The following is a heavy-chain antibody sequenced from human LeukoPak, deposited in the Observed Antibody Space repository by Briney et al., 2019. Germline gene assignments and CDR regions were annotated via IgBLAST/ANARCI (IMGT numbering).Heavy chain of an antibody. CDR2: ISSSSSTI. Sequence: GGSLRLSCAASGFTFSSYSMTWVRQAPGKGLEWVSYISSSSSTIYYADSVKGRFTISRDNSKNTLYLQMNSLRAEDTAVYYCAKLKAGYCSSTSCSALDYWGQGTLVTVSS. CDR3: AKLKAGYCSSTSCSALDY. J-gene: IGHJ4*02. CDR1: GFTFSSYS. D-gene: IGHD2-2*03. V-gene: IGHV3-48*01.